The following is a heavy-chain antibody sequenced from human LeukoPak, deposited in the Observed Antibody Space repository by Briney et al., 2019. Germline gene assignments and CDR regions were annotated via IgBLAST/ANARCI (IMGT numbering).Heavy chain of an antibody. D-gene: IGHD2-15*01. CDR2: ISSISTI. Sequence: GGSLRLSCAASGFTFSSYSMNWVRQAPGKGLELVSYISSISTIYYADSVKGRFTISRDSATNSLYLQINSLRDEDTAVYYCARGRPVVNYFDYWGQGTLVTVSS. CDR3: ARGRPVVNYFDY. J-gene: IGHJ4*02. V-gene: IGHV3-48*02. CDR1: GFTFSSYS.